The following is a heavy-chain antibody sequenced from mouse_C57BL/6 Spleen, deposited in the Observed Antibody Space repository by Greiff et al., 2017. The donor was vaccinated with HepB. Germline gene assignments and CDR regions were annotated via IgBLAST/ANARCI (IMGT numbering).Heavy chain of an antibody. CDR1: GYTFTSYW. CDR2: IYPSDSET. V-gene: IGHV1-61*01. J-gene: IGHJ3*01. Sequence: VQLQQPGAELVRPGSSVKLSCTASGYTFTSYWMDWVKQRPGQGLEWIGNIYPSDSETHYNQKFKDKATLTVDTSSSTAYMQLSSLTSEASAVYYCARGGTWFAYWGQGTLVTVSA. CDR3: ARGGTWFAY.